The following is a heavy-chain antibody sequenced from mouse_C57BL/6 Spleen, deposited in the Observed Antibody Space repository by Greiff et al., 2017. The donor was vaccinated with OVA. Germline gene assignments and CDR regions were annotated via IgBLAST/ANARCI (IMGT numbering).Heavy chain of an antibody. CDR1: GYSFTDYN. CDR2: INPNYGTH. V-gene: IGHV1-39*01. J-gene: IGHJ2*01. Sequence: VQLQQSGPELVKPGASVKISCKASGYSFTDYNMNWVKQSNGKSLEWIGVINPNYGTHSSNQKFKGKATLHVDPSSSTAYMQLNSLTSEDSAVYYVARVVAQGNLDYWGQGTTLTVAS. D-gene: IGHD1-3*01. CDR3: ARVVAQGNLDY.